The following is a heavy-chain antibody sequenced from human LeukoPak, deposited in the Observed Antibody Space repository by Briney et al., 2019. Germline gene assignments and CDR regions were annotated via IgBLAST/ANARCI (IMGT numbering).Heavy chain of an antibody. CDR3: AREAVSSGWHFDY. CDR1: GGSFSGYY. V-gene: IGHV4-34*01. CDR2: INHSGST. J-gene: IGHJ4*02. Sequence: SETLSLACAVYGGSFSGYYRSWIRQPPGKGLEWIGEINHSGSTNYNPSLKSRVTISVDTSKNQFSLKLSSVTAADTAVYYCAREAVSSGWHFDYWGQGTLVTVSS. D-gene: IGHD6-19*01.